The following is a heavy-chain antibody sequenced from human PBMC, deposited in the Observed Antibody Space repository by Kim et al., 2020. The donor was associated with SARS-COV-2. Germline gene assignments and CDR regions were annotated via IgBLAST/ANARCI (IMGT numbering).Heavy chain of an antibody. CDR2: IKQDGSEK. CDR3: ARELCSSTSCYDYHGMDV. D-gene: IGHD2-2*01. J-gene: IGHJ6*02. V-gene: IGHV3-7*03. Sequence: GGSLRLSCAASGFTFSSYWMSWVRQAPGKGLEWVANIKQDGSEKYYVDSVKGRFTISRDNAKNSLYLQMNSLRAEDTAVYYCARELCSSTSCYDYHGMDVWGQGTTVTVSS. CDR1: GFTFSSYW.